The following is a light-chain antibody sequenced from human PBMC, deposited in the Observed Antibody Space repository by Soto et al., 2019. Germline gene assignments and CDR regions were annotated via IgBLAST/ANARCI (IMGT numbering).Light chain of an antibody. J-gene: IGKJ4*01. V-gene: IGKV3D-15*01. CDR1: QSININ. CDR3: QQYHSWPPLT. Sequence: EVLMTQSPATLSVSPGERVTLSCRASQSININLAWYQQEPGQAPRVLIYGASSRASGIPDRFSGSGSGTDFTLTISRLEHDDFAFYYCQQYHSWPPLTFGGGTRVEIK. CDR2: GAS.